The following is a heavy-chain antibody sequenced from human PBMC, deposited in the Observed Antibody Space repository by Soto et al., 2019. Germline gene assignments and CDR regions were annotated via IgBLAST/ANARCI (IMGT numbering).Heavy chain of an antibody. CDR1: GFSLTTSVEG. Sequence: QITLKESGPTLVKPTQTLTLTCTFSGFSLTTSVEGVGWIRQPPGKALEWLTVIYWNDDKGYSPSLKSRLTITKYTSRNQVVLTMTNMDPVDTATYYCAHRSGGYNYFDYWGQGTLVTVSS. J-gene: IGHJ4*02. CDR3: AHRSGGYNYFDY. CDR2: IYWNDDK. D-gene: IGHD5-12*01. V-gene: IGHV2-5*01.